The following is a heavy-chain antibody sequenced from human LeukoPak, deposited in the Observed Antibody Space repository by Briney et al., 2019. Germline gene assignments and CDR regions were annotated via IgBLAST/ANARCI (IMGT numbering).Heavy chain of an antibody. Sequence: LRLSCAASGFTFSDYYMSWIRQPPGKGLEWIGYIYYSGSTNYNPSLKSRVTISVDTSKNQFSLKLSSVTAADTAVYYCAKGSGWLDYWGQGTLVTVSS. J-gene: IGHJ4*02. CDR3: AKGSGWLDY. CDR2: IYYSGST. V-gene: IGHV4-59*01. CDR1: GFTFSDYY. D-gene: IGHD6-19*01.